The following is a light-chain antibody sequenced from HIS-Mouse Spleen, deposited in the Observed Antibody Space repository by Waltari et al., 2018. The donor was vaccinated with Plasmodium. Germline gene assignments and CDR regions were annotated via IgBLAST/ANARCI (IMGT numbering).Light chain of an antibody. CDR3: QQYNNWSFT. Sequence: EIVMTQSPATLSVSPWESATLSCRASQSVSSNFAWYQQKPGQAPRLLIYGASTRATGSPARFSGSGSGTEFTLTISSLQSEDFAVYYCQQYNNWSFTFGPGTKVDIK. CDR2: GAS. J-gene: IGKJ3*01. CDR1: QSVSSN. V-gene: IGKV3-15*01.